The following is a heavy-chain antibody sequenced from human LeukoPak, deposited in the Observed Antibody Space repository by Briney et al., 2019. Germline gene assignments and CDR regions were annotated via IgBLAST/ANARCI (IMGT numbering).Heavy chain of an antibody. J-gene: IGHJ4*02. CDR2: ISGSRGRT. Sequence: GGSLRLSCAASGFTFSSYAMSGGRQAPGEGLEWVSAISGSRGRTYYAESVEGRFTISREKSKKTVYLQMNSLRVEDTAVYYCARRERFLEWLWYFDPWGQGTLVSVSS. CDR3: ARRERFLEWLWYFDP. V-gene: IGHV3-23*01. CDR1: GFTFSSYA. D-gene: IGHD3-3*01.